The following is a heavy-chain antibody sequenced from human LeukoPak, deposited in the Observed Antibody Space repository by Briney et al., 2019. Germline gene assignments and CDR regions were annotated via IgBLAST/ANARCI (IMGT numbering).Heavy chain of an antibody. Sequence: SETLSLTCTVSGGSISSSSYYWGWIRQPPGKGLEWIGEINHSGSTNYNPSLKSRVTISVDTSKNHFSLKLSSVTAADTAVYYCARYGDYFYMDVWGTGTTVTISS. D-gene: IGHD4-17*01. CDR1: GGSISSSSYY. CDR3: ARYGDYFYMDV. V-gene: IGHV4-39*02. J-gene: IGHJ6*03. CDR2: INHSGST.